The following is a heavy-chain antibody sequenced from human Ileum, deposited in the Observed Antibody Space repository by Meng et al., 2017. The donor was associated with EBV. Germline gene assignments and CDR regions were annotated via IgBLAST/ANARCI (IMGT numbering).Heavy chain of an antibody. J-gene: IGHJ5*02. Sequence: VALAESGVGLSKPGGVMRLSCVISGVTFSGAWINWNSQAPGEGLEWVSHIKGKTDNGATDYAARVEGRFTISRDDSKNMVFLQMNSLKTEDTGIYYCTINRGPTWGAAWGQGTLVTVSS. CDR2: IKGKTDNGAT. CDR1: GVTFSGAW. CDR3: TINRGPTWGAA. D-gene: IGHD1-14*01. V-gene: IGHV3-15*01.